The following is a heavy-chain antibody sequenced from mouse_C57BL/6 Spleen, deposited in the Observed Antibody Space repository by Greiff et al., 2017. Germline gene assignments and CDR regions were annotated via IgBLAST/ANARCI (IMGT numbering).Heavy chain of an antibody. Sequence: EVQLQQSGPGLVKPSQSLSLTCSVTGYSITSGYYWNWIRQFPGNKLEWMGYIRYDGSNNYNPSLKNRIAITRDTAKNQFFLKLNSVTTEDTATYYGARVGDYGETWFAYWGQGTLVTVSA. D-gene: IGHD2-4*01. CDR1: GYSITSGYY. CDR2: IRYDGSN. CDR3: ARVGDYGETWFAY. J-gene: IGHJ3*01. V-gene: IGHV3-6*01.